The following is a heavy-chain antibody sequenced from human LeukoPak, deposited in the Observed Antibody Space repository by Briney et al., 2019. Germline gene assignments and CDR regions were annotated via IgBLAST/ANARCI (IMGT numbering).Heavy chain of an antibody. D-gene: IGHD3-9*01. CDR3: ARVYYDILTGYYMDY. CDR2: IIPIFGTA. J-gene: IGHJ4*02. Sequence: PEASVKVSCKASGGTFSSYAISWVRQAPGQGLEWMGGIIPIFGTANYAQKFQGRVTITADESTSTAYMELSSLRSEDTAVYYCARVYYDILTGYYMDYWGQGTLVTVSS. V-gene: IGHV1-69*13. CDR1: GGTFSSYA.